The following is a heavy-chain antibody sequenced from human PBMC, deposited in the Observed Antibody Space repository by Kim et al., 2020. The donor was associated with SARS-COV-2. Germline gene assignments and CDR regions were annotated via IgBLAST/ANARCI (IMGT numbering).Heavy chain of an antibody. V-gene: IGHV6-1*01. D-gene: IGHD6-13*01. CDR2: TYYRSKWSN. J-gene: IGHJ4*02. Sequence: SPTLSLTCAISGDSVSSNSAVWHWIRQSPSRGLEWLGRTYYRSKWSNDYAVSVKSRITINPDTSKNQFSLQLNSVTPEDTAVYYCARERVAAAGRVFDYWGQGTLVTVSS. CDR1: GDSVSSNSAV. CDR3: ARERVAAAGRVFDY.